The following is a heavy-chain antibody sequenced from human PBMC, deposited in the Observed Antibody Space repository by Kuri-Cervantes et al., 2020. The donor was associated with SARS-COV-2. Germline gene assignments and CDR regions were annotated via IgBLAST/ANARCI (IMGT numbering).Heavy chain of an antibody. J-gene: IGHJ3*02. Sequence: SETLSLTCTVSGNSLSSGDYYWTWVRQPPGKGLEWIGNIFYSGSASYNPSLKSRLTMSLDMSKSQFSLKLNSVTAADTAVYYCATHAREGPNRGVNDDAFDIWGQGTMVTVSS. CDR1: GNSLSSGDYY. CDR3: ATHAREGPNRGVNDDAFDI. D-gene: IGHD3-10*01. V-gene: IGHV4-30-4*08. CDR2: IFYSGSA.